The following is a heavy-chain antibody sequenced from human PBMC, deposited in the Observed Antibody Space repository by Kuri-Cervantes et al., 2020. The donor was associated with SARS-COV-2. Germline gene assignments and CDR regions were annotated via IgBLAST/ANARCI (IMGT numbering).Heavy chain of an antibody. J-gene: IGHJ4*02. CDR1: GFSLSNARMG. V-gene: IGHV2-26*01. Sequence: SGPTLVKPTETLTLTCTVSGFSLSNARMGVSWIRQPPGKALEWLAHIFSNDEESYSTSLKSRLTISKDTSKSQVVLTMTNMDPVDTATYYCARLWFGESPDYFDYWGQGTLVTVSS. D-gene: IGHD3-10*01. CDR2: IFSNDEE. CDR3: ARLWFGESPDYFDY.